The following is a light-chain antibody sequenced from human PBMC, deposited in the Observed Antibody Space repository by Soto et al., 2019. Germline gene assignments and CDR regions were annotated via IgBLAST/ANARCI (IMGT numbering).Light chain of an antibody. CDR2: GAS. CDR1: QRVSSNY. Sequence: EGVLTQSPGTLSLSPGERATLSCRASQRVSSNYVAWYQQIPGQTPRLLIYGASSRATGIPDRFSGSGSGTDFTLTISRLEPEDLAVYYCQQHGSSPWMFGQGTKVDIK. V-gene: IGKV3-20*01. CDR3: QQHGSSPWM. J-gene: IGKJ1*01.